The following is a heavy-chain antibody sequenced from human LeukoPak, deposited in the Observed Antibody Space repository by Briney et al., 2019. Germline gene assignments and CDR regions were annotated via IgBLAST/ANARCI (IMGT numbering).Heavy chain of an antibody. Sequence: NPSETLSLTCTVSGYSISSGYYWGWIRQPPGKGLEWIGSIYHSGSTYYNPSLKSRVTIAVDTSKNQFSLKLSSVTAADTAVYYCARAVGYCSGGSCSDYWGQETLVTVSS. CDR3: ARAVGYCSGGSCSDY. D-gene: IGHD2-15*01. V-gene: IGHV4-38-2*02. J-gene: IGHJ4*02. CDR2: IYHSGST. CDR1: GYSISSGYY.